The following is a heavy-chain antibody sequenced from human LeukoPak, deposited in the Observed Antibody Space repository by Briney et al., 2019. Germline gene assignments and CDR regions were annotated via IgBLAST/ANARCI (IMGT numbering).Heavy chain of an antibody. CDR3: ASCSGYDFWSDCLLY. D-gene: IGHD3-3*01. CDR2: INWNGDST. J-gene: IGHJ4*02. V-gene: IGHV3-20*04. Sequence: GGSLRLSCAASGFTFDDYGMSWVRQAPGKGKEWVSGINWNGDSTGYADSVKGRFTISRDNAKNSLYLQMNSLRAEDTALYYCASCSGYDFWSDCLLYWGQGTLVTVSS. CDR1: GFTFDDYG.